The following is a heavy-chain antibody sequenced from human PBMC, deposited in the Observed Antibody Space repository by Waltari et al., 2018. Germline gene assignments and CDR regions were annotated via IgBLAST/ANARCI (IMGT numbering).Heavy chain of an antibody. CDR3: ARPPLSGAPPLFDL. J-gene: IGHJ2*01. Sequence: QVQLQESGPGLVKPSETLSLTCAVSGYSISSGYYWGWIRQPPGKGLEWIGSIYHSGSTYYNPSLKSRVTISVDTSKNQFSLKLSSVTAADTAVYYCARPPLSGAPPLFDLWGRGTLVTVSS. CDR1: GYSISSGYY. D-gene: IGHD2-15*01. CDR2: IYHSGST. V-gene: IGHV4-38-2*01.